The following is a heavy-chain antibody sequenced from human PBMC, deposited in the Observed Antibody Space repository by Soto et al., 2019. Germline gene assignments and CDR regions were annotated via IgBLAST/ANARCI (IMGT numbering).Heavy chain of an antibody. CDR2: VDHSGRT. CDR3: AKKGYYPSGKINLFDS. Sequence: SETLSLTCAVSGYSINSDYYWGWIRRPPGKGLEWIGSVDHSGRTYYSPSLRSRLTIFIDTSKNQFSLRLTSVTAADTAMYFCAKKGYYPSGKINLFDSWGPGTLVTVSS. D-gene: IGHD3-10*01. CDR1: GYSINSDYY. V-gene: IGHV4-38-2*01. J-gene: IGHJ4*02.